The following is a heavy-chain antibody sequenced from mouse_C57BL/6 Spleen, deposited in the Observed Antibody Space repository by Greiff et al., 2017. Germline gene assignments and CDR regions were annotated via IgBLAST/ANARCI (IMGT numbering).Heavy chain of an antibody. CDR1: GFNIKNTY. CDR3: TRLVATDFGV. CDR2: IAPANGNH. D-gene: IGHD1-1*01. J-gene: IGHJ1*03. Sequence: VQLQQSVAELVRPGASVKLSCTASGFNIKNTYMHWVKQRPEQGLEWIGRIAPANGNHKYAPKFQGKATITADPSSNTAYLRHSSLTTEVTAIYYSTRLVATDFGVWGTGTTVTVCS. V-gene: IGHV14-3*01.